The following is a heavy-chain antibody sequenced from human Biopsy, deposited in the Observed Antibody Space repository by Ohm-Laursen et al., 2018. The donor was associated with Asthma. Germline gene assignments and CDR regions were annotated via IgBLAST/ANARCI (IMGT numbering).Heavy chain of an antibody. D-gene: IGHD3-10*01. CDR2: ISVYNGNT. V-gene: IGHV1-18*01. CDR3: ARAVDYSHYYGIDV. J-gene: IGHJ6*02. Sequence: ASVKASCKLSGYTFNSAGITWVRQAPGQGLEWMGWISVYNGNTKVAQKLQDRVTMITDTSTSTAYMELRSLRSDDTAVYFCARAVDYSHYYGIDVWGQGTTVTVS. CDR1: GYTFNSAG.